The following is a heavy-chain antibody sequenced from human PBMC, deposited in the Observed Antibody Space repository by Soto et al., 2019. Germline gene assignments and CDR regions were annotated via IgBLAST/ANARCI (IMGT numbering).Heavy chain of an antibody. Sequence: QLQLVQSGAEVKKPGASVKVACKASGYTFTSYGISWVRQAPGQGLEWMGWISAYNGNTNYAQKLQGRVTMTTDTSTSTAYMELRSLRSDDTAVYYCASGPLDDFWSGYYPFDYWGQGTLVTVSS. D-gene: IGHD3-3*01. J-gene: IGHJ4*02. V-gene: IGHV1-18*01. CDR2: ISAYNGNT. CDR1: GYTFTSYG. CDR3: ASGPLDDFWSGYYPFDY.